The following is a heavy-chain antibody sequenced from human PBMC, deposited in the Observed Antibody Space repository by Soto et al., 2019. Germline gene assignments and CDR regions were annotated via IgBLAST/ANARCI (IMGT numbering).Heavy chain of an antibody. J-gene: IGHJ6*02. CDR2: IVVGSGNT. Sequence: AVKVSCKASGFTFTSSAVQWVRQARGQRLEWIGWIVVGSGNTNYAQKFQEKVTITRDMSTSTAYMELISLRAEDRALNCCAAEGGEGPLWQYYYYGRDAWGQGTRATVSS. CDR1: GFTFTSSA. CDR3: AAEGGEGPLWQYYYYGRDA. D-gene: IGHD3-16*01. V-gene: IGHV1-58*01.